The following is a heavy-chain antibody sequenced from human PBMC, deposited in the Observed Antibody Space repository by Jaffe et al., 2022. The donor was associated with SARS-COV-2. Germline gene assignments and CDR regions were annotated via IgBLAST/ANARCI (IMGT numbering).Heavy chain of an antibody. CDR1: GFTFDDYG. J-gene: IGHJ6*02. Sequence: EVQLVESGGGVVRPGGSLRLSCAASGFTFDDYGMSWVRQAPGKGLEWVSGINWNGGSTGYADSVKGRFTISRDNAKNSLYLQMNSLRAEDTALYHCARELGKSDSSGWYYYYGMDVWGQGTTVTVSS. D-gene: IGHD6-19*01. V-gene: IGHV3-20*01. CDR3: ARELGKSDSSGWYYYYGMDV. CDR2: INWNGGST.